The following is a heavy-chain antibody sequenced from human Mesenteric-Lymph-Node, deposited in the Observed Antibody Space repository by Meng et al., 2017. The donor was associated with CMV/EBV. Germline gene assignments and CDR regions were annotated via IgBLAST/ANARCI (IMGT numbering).Heavy chain of an antibody. CDR3: ARDGYCSSTSCYGWDY. J-gene: IGHJ4*02. V-gene: IGHV1-8*01. CDR2: MNPNSGNT. CDR1: GYTFTSYD. Sequence: SGYTFTSYDINWVRQATGQGLEWMGWMNPNSGNTGYAQKFQGRVTMTRNTSISTAYMELSSLRSEDTAVYYCARDGYCSSTSCYGWDYWGQGTLVTVSS. D-gene: IGHD2-2*03.